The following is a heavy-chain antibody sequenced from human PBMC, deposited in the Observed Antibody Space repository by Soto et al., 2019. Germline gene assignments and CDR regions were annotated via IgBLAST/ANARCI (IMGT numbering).Heavy chain of an antibody. CDR3: ARLDIVVVVAATHRNFDY. CDR2: ISGSGGST. Sequence: GGSLRLSCAASGFTFSSYAMSWVRQAPGKGLEWVSAISGSGGSTYYADSVQGRLTISRDNSKNTLYLQMNSLRAEDTAVYYCARLDIVVVVAATHRNFDYWGQGTLVTVSS. D-gene: IGHD2-15*01. J-gene: IGHJ4*02. CDR1: GFTFSSYA. V-gene: IGHV3-23*01.